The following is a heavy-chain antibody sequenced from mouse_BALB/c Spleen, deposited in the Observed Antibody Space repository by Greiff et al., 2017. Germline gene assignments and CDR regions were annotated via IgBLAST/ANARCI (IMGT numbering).Heavy chain of an antibody. V-gene: IGHV7-3*02. CDR2: IRNKANGYTT. Sequence: DVMLVESGGGLVQPGGSLRLSCATSGFTFTDYYMSWVRQTPGKALEWLGFIRNKANGYTTEYSASVKGRFTISRDNSQSILYLQMNTLRAEDSATYYCAKSPWFAYWGQGTLVTVSA. CDR1: GFTFTDYY. CDR3: AKSPWFAY. J-gene: IGHJ3*01.